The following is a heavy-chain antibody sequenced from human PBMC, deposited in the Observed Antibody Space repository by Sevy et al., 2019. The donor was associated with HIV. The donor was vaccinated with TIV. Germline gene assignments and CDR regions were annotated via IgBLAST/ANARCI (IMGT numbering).Heavy chain of an antibody. D-gene: IGHD3-3*01. Sequence: GGSLRLSCAASGFTFSSYAMHWVRQAPGKGLEWVAVISYDGSNKYYAHSVKCRFTISRDNSKNTLYLQMNSLRAEDTAVYYCARDLGNDFWSGYSHYYYYGMDVWGQGTTVTVSS. J-gene: IGHJ6*02. CDR2: ISYDGSNK. CDR3: ARDLGNDFWSGYSHYYYYGMDV. CDR1: GFTFSSYA. V-gene: IGHV3-30*04.